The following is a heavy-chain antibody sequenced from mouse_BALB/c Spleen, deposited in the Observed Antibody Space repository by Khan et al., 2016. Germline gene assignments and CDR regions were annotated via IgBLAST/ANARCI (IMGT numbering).Heavy chain of an antibody. D-gene: IGHD1-1*01. J-gene: IGHJ4*01. Sequence: EVKLLESGGGLVQPKGSLKLSCAASGFTFNTYAMNWVHQAPGKGLEWVARIRSKSNNYATYYADSVKDRFTISRDDSQSMLYLQMNNLKTEDTAMYYCVRHSYSGSRGYAMDYWGQGTSVTVSS. CDR1: GFTFNTYA. V-gene: IGHV10-1*02. CDR2: IRSKSNNYAT. CDR3: VRHSYSGSRGYAMDY.